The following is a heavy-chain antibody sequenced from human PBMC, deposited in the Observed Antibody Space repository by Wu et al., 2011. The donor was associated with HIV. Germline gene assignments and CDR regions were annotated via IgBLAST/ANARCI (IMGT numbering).Heavy chain of an antibody. CDR2: IDPEDDDT. Sequence: EVQLEQSGAEVRRPGDTVRISCKVSGVMFIEYKINWIHQAPGQGLQWVGLIDPEDDDTQYRENFQGRVTIIADTSADTVYLHLSSLRSGDTGFYSARGGDASIFASGASDAFDVWGQGTLLTVSS. CDR1: GVMFIEYK. D-gene: IGHD2-21*02. J-gene: IGHJ3*01. CDR3: RGGDASIFASGASDAFDV. V-gene: IGHV1-69-2*01.